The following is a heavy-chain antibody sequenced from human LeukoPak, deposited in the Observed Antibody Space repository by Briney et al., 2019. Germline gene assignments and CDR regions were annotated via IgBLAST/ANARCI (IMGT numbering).Heavy chain of an antibody. CDR2: TYYRSKWYN. CDR1: GDSVSSSSAV. J-gene: IGHJ4*02. Sequence: SQTLSLTCAVSGDSVSSSSAVWNWIRQSPSRGLEWLGRTYYRSKWYNDYAVSVKSRITINPDTSKNQFSLQLDSVTPDDTAVYYCTRFLHFGVISDGFDYWGQGTLVTVSS. V-gene: IGHV6-1*01. CDR3: TRFLHFGVISDGFDY. D-gene: IGHD3-10*01.